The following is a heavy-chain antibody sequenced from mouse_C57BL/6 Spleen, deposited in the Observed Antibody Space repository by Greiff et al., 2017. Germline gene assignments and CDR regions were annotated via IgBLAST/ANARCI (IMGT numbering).Heavy chain of an antibody. CDR2: IYPGGGYT. CDR3: ARGGTGREGYFDY. J-gene: IGHJ2*01. V-gene: IGHV1-63*01. Sequence: QVQLQRSGAELVRPGTSVKMSCKASGYTFTNYWIGWAKQRPGHGLEWIGDIYPGGGYTNYNEKFKGKATLTADKSSSTAYMQFSSLTSEDSAIYYCARGGTGREGYFDYWGQGTTLTVSS. CDR1: GYTFTNYW. D-gene: IGHD4-1*01.